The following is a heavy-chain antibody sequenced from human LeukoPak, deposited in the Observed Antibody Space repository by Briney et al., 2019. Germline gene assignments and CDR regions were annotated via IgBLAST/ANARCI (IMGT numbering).Heavy chain of an antibody. V-gene: IGHV4-39*01. Sequence: SXXWGWIRQPPGKGLEWIGNIYYSGSTYYNPSLKSRVTISVDTSKNQFSLKLSSVTAADTAVYYCVRGAIVGAPRAPYFYWGQGTLVTVSS. CDR2: IYYSGST. J-gene: IGHJ4*02. CDR3: VRGAIVGAPRAPYFY. CDR1: SXX. D-gene: IGHD1-26*01.